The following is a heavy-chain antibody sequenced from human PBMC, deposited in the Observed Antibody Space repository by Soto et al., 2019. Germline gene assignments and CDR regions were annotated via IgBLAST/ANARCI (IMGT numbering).Heavy chain of an antibody. D-gene: IGHD1-26*01. CDR3: ERGQSGSGFPYYGLDV. J-gene: IGHJ6*02. Sequence: QVQLVQSATEVMQPGASVKVSCKASGYIFVSYGISWVRQAPGQGLEWMGWISAYNGNTNYAQKVQGRVTMTRDTSTSTVDMGLRSLTSDDTAVYYCERGQSGSGFPYYGLDVWGQGTTVTVSS. CDR2: ISAYNGNT. CDR1: GYIFVSYG. V-gene: IGHV1-18*01.